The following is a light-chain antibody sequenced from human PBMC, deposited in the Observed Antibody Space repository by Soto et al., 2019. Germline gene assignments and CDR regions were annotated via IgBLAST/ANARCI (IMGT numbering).Light chain of an antibody. CDR3: QHYGYPQWT. J-gene: IGKJ1*01. Sequence: TQSPYSLSASVGDRVTLSCRASETVRSNLAWYQQKPGQAPRLLIYGASSRATGIPDRFSGSGSGTDFTLTISRLEPEDFAVYYCQHYGYPQWTFGQGAKVDIK. CDR2: GAS. CDR1: ETVRSN. V-gene: IGKV3-20*01.